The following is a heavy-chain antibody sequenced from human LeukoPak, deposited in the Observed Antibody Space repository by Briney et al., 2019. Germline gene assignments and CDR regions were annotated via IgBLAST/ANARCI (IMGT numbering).Heavy chain of an antibody. CDR2: ISSSSSTI. V-gene: IGHV3-48*01. J-gene: IGHJ4*02. D-gene: IGHD6-13*01. CDR1: GFTFSSYG. CDR3: ARGTSLIAAAGNYYFDY. Sequence: GGSLRLSCAASGFTFSSYGMHWVRQAPGKGLEWVSYISSSSSTIYYADSVKGRFTISRDNAKNSLYLQMNSLRAEDTAVYYCARGTSLIAAAGNYYFDYWGQGTLVTVSS.